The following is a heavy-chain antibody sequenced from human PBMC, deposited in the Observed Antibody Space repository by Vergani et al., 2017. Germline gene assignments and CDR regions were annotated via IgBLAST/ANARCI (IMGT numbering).Heavy chain of an antibody. Sequence: EVQLVESGGGLIQPGGSLRLSCAASGFTVSSNYMSWVRQAPGKGLEWVSVIYSGGSTYYADSVKGRFTISRDNSKNTLYLQMNSLRAEDTAVYYCAAYPGVADLGEFDYWGQGTLVTVSS. CDR1: GFTVSSNY. V-gene: IGHV3-53*01. D-gene: IGHD3-10*01. CDR3: AAYPGVADLGEFDY. CDR2: IYSGGST. J-gene: IGHJ4*02.